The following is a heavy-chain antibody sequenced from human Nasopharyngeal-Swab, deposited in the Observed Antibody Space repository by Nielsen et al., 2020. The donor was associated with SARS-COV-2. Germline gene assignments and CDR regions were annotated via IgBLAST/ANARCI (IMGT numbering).Heavy chain of an antibody. CDR1: GFTFGDYA. CDR2: IRSKAYGGTT. J-gene: IGHJ4*02. D-gene: IGHD2-2*01. CDR3: TRETQVRYCSSTSCSPFDY. Sequence: LSLTCTASGFTFGDYAMSWFRQAPGKGLEWVGFIRSKAYGGTTEYAASVKGRFTISRDDSKSIAYLQMNSLKTEDTAVYYCTRETQVRYCSSTSCSPFDYWGQGTLVTVSS. V-gene: IGHV3-49*03.